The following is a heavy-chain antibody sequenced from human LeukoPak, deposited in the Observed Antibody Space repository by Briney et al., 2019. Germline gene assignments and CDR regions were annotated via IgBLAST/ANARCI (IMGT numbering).Heavy chain of an antibody. V-gene: IGHV3-48*03. CDR2: ISSSVSTI. J-gene: IGHJ6*04. D-gene: IGHD3-10*02. Sequence: GGSLRLSCAASGFTFISYEMNWVRQAPGKGLEWVSYISSSVSTIYYADSVKGRFTISRDNANNSLYLQMNSMRAEDTAVYYCAELGITMIGGVWGKGTTVTISS. CDR3: AELGITMIGGV. CDR1: GFTFISYE.